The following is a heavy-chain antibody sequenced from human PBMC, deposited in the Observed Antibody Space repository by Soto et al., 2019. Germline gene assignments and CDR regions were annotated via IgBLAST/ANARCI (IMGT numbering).Heavy chain of an antibody. Sequence: QVQLLQSGAEVKKPGASVKVSCKASGYTFTNYGITWVRQAPGQGLEWMGWISAYNGNTHYTQRLQGRVTMTTDTSTSTADMKLRGLRSDDTAVYYWARVRQLVGYFYYYMDVWGKGTTVTVSS. J-gene: IGHJ6*03. D-gene: IGHD6-6*01. CDR3: ARVRQLVGYFYYYMDV. CDR2: ISAYNGNT. CDR1: GYTFTNYG. V-gene: IGHV1-18*01.